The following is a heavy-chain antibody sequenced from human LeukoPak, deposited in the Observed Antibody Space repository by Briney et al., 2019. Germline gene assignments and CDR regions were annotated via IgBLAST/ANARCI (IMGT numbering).Heavy chain of an antibody. Sequence: GRSLRLPCAASGFTFSSYGMHWVRQAPGKGLEWVAVIWYDGSNKYYADSVKGRFTISRDNSKNTLYLQMNSLRAEDTAVYYCARDGPVGLVLDYWGQGTLVTVSS. CDR2: IWYDGSNK. V-gene: IGHV3-33*01. CDR3: ARDGPVGLVLDY. J-gene: IGHJ4*02. D-gene: IGHD6-13*01. CDR1: GFTFSSYG.